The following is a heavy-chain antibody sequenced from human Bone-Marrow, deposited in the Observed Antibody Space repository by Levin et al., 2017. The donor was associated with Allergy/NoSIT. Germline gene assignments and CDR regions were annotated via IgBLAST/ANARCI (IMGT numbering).Heavy chain of an antibody. CDR2: IWYDGSNK. CDR3: ARNHMVRGPLDY. D-gene: IGHD3-10*01. J-gene: IGHJ4*02. V-gene: IGHV3-33*01. Sequence: GESLKISCAASGFTFSSYGMHWVRQAPGKGLEWVAVIWYDGSNKYYADSVKGRFTISRDNSKNTLYLQMNSLRAEDTAVYYCARNHMVRGPLDYWGQGTLVTVSS. CDR1: GFTFSSYG.